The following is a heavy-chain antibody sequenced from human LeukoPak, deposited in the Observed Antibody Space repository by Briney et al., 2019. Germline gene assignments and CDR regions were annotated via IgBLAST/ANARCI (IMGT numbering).Heavy chain of an antibody. CDR2: FWGSGGST. J-gene: IGHJ4*02. D-gene: IGHD2-2*01. V-gene: IGHV3-23*01. CDR3: AKDHRDIVVVPDAMLDY. Sequence: GGSLRLSWAAPGFTFSFYGMSWVRQAPGKGLEWVSGFWGSGGSTFYADSVKGRFTISRDNSKNTLYLQMNSLRAEDTAIYYCAKDHRDIVVVPDAMLDYWGQGTLVTVSS. CDR1: GFTFSFYG.